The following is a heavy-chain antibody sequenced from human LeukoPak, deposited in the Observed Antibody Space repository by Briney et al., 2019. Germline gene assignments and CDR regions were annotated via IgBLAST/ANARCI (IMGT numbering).Heavy chain of an antibody. CDR2: IYYYGST. J-gene: IGHJ4*02. D-gene: IGHD1-26*01. CDR3: ARDRYSGSYGSLGY. Sequence: SETLSLTCTVSGGSISDSYYCGWIRQPPGKGLEWIGSIYYYGSTYYNPSLKSRITISVDTSKNQFSLKLSSVTAADTAVYYCARDRYSGSYGSLGYWGQGTLVTVSS. V-gene: IGHV4-39*02. CDR1: GGSISDSYY.